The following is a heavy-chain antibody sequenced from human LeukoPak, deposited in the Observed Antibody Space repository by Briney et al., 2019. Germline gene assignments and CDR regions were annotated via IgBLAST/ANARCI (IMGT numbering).Heavy chain of an antibody. CDR2: INPNSGGT. D-gene: IGHD6-13*01. J-gene: IGHJ4*02. CDR1: GYTFTGYY. CDR3: ATIPVAAPFDY. Sequence: ASVKVSCKASGYTFTGYYMHWVRQAPGQGLEWMGWINPNSGGTDYAQKFQGRVTMTRDTSISTAYMELSRLRSDDTAVHYCATIPVAAPFDYWGQGTLVTVSS. V-gene: IGHV1-2*02.